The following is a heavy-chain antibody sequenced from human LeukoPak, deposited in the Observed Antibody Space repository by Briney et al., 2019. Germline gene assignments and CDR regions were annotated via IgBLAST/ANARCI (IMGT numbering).Heavy chain of an antibody. J-gene: IGHJ5*02. V-gene: IGHV4-59*01. CDR2: IYYSGST. CDR3: ARDREYSSFDP. Sequence: SETLSLTCTVSGGSISSYYWSWIRQPPGKGLEWIGYIYYSGSTNYNPSLKSRVTISLDTSKNQFSLKLSSVTAADTAVYYCARDREYSSFDPWGQGTLVTVSS. D-gene: IGHD2/OR15-2a*01. CDR1: GGSISSYY.